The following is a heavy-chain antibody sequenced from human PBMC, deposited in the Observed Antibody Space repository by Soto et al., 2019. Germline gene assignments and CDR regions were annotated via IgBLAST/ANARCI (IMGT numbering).Heavy chain of an antibody. V-gene: IGHV4-34*01. CDR3: ARARQYYDFSSGYYTGGLQKNWFDT. D-gene: IGHD3-3*01. CDR2: INHSGST. Sequence: SETLSLTCAVYGGSFSGYYWSWIRQPPGKGLEWIGEINHSGSTNYNPSLKSRVTISVDTSKNQFSLKLSSVTAADTAVYYCARARQYYDFSSGYYTGGLQKNWFDTWGQGTLVTVSS. CDR1: GGSFSGYY. J-gene: IGHJ5*02.